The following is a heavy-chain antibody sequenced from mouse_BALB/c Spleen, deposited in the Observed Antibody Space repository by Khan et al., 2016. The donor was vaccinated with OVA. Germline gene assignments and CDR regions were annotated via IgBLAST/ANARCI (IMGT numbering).Heavy chain of an antibody. V-gene: IGHV3-8*02. J-gene: IGHJ3*01. CDR3: ARSTYRYAFVY. CDR1: GDSITSGY. CDR2: IIYTGYT. Sequence: EVQLQESGPSLVKPSQTLSLTCSVTGDSITSGYWNWIRKFPGNKLEYMGYIIYTGYTYYNPSLKSRISITRHTSKNQYYLQMSSVNDEDTATYXCARSTYRYAFVYWGQGTLVTASA. D-gene: IGHD2-12*01.